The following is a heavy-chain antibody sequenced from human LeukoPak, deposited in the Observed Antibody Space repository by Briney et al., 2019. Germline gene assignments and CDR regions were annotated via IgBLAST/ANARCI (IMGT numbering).Heavy chain of an antibody. J-gene: IGHJ4*02. V-gene: IGHV3-23*01. CDR3: ARGGYSYGYWH. CDR2: ISGSGGST. D-gene: IGHD5-18*01. Sequence: GGSLRLSCAASGFTFSSYAMSWVRQAPGKGLEWVSAISGSGGSTYYADSVKGRFTIPRDNSKNTLYLQMNSLRAEDTALYYCARGGYSYGYWHWGQGTLVTVSS. CDR1: GFTFSSYA.